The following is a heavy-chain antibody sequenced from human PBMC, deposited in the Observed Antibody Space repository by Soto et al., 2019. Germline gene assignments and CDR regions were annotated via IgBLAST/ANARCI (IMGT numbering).Heavy chain of an antibody. J-gene: IGHJ6*02. CDR2: IIPIFGTA. CDR1: GGTFSSYA. CDR3: ARSTDYSNYPDYYYYGMDV. D-gene: IGHD4-4*01. Sequence: GASVKVSCKASGGTFSSYAISWVRQAPGQGLEWMGGIIPIFGTANYAQKFQGRVTITADKSTSTAYMELSSLRSEDTAVYYCARSTDYSNYPDYYYYGMDVWGQGTTVTVSS. V-gene: IGHV1-69*06.